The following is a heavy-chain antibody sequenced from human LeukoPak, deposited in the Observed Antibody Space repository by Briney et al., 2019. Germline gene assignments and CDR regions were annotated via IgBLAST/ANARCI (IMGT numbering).Heavy chain of an antibody. D-gene: IGHD4-23*01. J-gene: IGHJ3*02. CDR1: GFTFSSYG. V-gene: IGHV3-30*02. CDR2: IRYDGSNK. Sequence: GSLRLSCAASGFTFSSYGMHWVRQAPGKGLEWVAFIRYDGSNKYYADSVKGRFTISRDNAKNSLYLQMNSLRAEDTALYYCAKDIRWYDAFDIWGQGTMVTVSS. CDR3: AKDIRWYDAFDI.